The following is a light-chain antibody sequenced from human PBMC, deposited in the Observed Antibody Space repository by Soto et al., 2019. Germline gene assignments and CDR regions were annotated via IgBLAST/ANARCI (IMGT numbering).Light chain of an antibody. J-gene: IGLJ2*01. Sequence: QSALTQPASVSGSPGQSITISCTGSSSDVGGYNYVSWYQQHTGKAPKVMIYDVSNRPSGVSNRFSGSKSGKTASLTISGLQAEDEADYYCSSYTSSNTRVVFGGGTKLTVL. V-gene: IGLV2-14*01. CDR1: SSDVGGYNY. CDR3: SSYTSSNTRVV. CDR2: DVS.